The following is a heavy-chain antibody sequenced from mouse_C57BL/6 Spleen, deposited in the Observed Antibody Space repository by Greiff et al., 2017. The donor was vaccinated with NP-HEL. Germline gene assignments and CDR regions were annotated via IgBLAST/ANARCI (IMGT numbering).Heavy chain of an antibody. CDR3: ARHEEKASPYDYGSSGAWFAY. J-gene: IGHJ3*01. Sequence: QVQLQQSGAELVKPGASVKLSCKASGYTFTEYTIHWVKQRSGQGLEWIGWFYPGSGSIKYNEKFKDKATLTADKSSSTVYMELSRLTSEDSAVYFCARHEEKASPYDYGSSGAWFAYWGQGTLVTVSA. V-gene: IGHV1-62-2*01. CDR2: FYPGSGSI. CDR1: GYTFTEYT. D-gene: IGHD1-1*01.